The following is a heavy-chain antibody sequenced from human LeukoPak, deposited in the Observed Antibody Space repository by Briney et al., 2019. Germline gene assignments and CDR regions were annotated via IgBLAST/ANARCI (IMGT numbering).Heavy chain of an antibody. Sequence: PGGSLRLSCAVSGFTLSSNWMHWVRQAPGKGLEWVSSISDSGYYIYYTDSVKGRFTISRDNAKNSLYLQMNSLRAEDTAVYYCAKDRSLRLRSLAFDYWGQGTLVTVSS. D-gene: IGHD3-3*01. CDR2: ISDSGYYI. CDR1: GFTLSSNW. J-gene: IGHJ4*02. CDR3: AKDRSLRLRSLAFDY. V-gene: IGHV3-21*01.